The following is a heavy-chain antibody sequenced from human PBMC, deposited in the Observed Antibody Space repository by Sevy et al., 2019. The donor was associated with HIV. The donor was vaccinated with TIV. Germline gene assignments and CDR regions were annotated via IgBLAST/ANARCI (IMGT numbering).Heavy chain of an antibody. CDR1: GDSVSSNTAA. Sequence: SQTLSLTCAISGDSVSSNTAAWNWIRQSPSRGLEWLGRTYYRSKWFNDYAVSVISRISINPDTSKNLFSLQLNSVTPEDTAMYYCARDQSSVGSNWDSVAPADYGMDVWGQRTTVTVSS. CDR3: ARDQSSVGSNWDSVAPADYGMDV. J-gene: IGHJ6*02. D-gene: IGHD2-2*01. CDR2: TYYRSKWFN. V-gene: IGHV6-1*01.